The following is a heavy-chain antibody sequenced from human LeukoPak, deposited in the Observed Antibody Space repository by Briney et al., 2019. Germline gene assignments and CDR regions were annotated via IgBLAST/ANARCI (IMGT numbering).Heavy chain of an antibody. CDR1: GGSISSYY. J-gene: IGHJ5*02. Sequence: PSETLSLTCTVSGGSISSYYWSWLRQPAGKGLEWIGRIYTNGSTNYNPSPKSGRTMSVDTSNNQSSLKLSSVTAADTAVYYCAREEYCSGGSCYPNNWFDPWGQGTLVTVSS. D-gene: IGHD2-15*01. CDR2: IYTNGST. CDR3: AREEYCSGGSCYPNNWFDP. V-gene: IGHV4-4*07.